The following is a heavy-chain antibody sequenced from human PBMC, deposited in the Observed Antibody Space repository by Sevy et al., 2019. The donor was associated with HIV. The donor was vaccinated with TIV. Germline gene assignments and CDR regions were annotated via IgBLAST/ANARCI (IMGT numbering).Heavy chain of an antibody. CDR1: GGSFSGYY. CDR3: ARGPRRMTTAKRGYYYYGMDV. J-gene: IGHJ6*02. CDR2: INHSGST. Sequence: SETLSLTCAVYGGSFSGYYWSWIRQPPGKGLEWIGEINHSGSTNYNPSLKSRVTISVDTSKNQFSLKLSSVTPADTAMYYCARGPRRMTTAKRGYYYYGMDVWGQGTTVTVSS. D-gene: IGHD4-4*01. V-gene: IGHV4-34*01.